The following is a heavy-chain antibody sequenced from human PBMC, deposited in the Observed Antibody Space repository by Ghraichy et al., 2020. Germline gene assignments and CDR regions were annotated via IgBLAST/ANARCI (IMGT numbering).Heavy chain of an antibody. J-gene: IGHJ6*03. CDR3: ARGSVTTGYYYMDV. CDR2: IYHSGST. D-gene: IGHD4-17*01. Sequence: SETLSLTCAVSGYSISSGYYWGWIRQPPGKGLEWIGSIYHSGSTYYNPSLKSRVTISVDTSKNQFSLKLSSVTAADTAVYYCARGSVTTGYYYMDVWGKGTTVTVSS. V-gene: IGHV4-38-2*01. CDR1: GYSISSGYY.